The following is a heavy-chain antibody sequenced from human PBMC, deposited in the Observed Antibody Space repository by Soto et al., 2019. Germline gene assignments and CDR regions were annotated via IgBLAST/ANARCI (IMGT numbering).Heavy chain of an antibody. Sequence: ASVKVSCKVSGYTLTELSMHWVRQAPGKGLEWMGGFDPEDGETIYAQKFQGRVTMTEDTSTDTAYMELSSLRSEDTAVYYCVLGTVVAKNHPSYYYGMDVWGQGSTVTVSS. V-gene: IGHV1-24*01. J-gene: IGHJ6*02. CDR2: FDPEDGET. D-gene: IGHD5-12*01. CDR1: GYTLTELS. CDR3: VLGTVVAKNHPSYYYGMDV.